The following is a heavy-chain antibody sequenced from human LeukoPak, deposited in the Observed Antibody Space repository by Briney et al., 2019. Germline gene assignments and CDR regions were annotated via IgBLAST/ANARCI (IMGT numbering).Heavy chain of an antibody. V-gene: IGHV3-21*01. CDR2: ISSSSSYI. J-gene: IGHJ4*02. Sequence: GGSLRLSCAASGFTFSSYSMNWVRQAPGKGLEWVSSISSSSSYIYYADSVKGRFTISRDNDKNSLHLQMNSLRAEDTAVYYCAREYYYDSSGYSGPLDYWGQGTLVTVSS. CDR3: AREYYYDSSGYSGPLDY. D-gene: IGHD3-22*01. CDR1: GFTFSSYS.